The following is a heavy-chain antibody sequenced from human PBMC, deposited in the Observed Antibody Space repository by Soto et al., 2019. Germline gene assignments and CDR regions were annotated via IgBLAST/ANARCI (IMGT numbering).Heavy chain of an antibody. CDR2: MHADTGRA. CDR1: GISFSTLD. Sequence: QVQLLQSGAEVKKPGASVKVSCKASGISFSTLDLNWVRQAPGQGLDWLGWMHADTGRAGYGQKFQGRVRLTRDISVGTAYTELSSLRADDTAVYYCARYILGQGVVSWGQGTLITVSS. D-gene: IGHD3-3*01. V-gene: IGHV1-8*02. J-gene: IGHJ4*02. CDR3: ARYILGQGVVS.